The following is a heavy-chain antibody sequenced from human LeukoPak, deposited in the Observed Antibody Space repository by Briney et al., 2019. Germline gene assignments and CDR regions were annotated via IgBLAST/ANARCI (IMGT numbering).Heavy chain of an antibody. CDR3: ARGGGYSYFFDY. CDR1: GGSISSGGYY. V-gene: IGHV4-30-2*01. J-gene: IGHJ4*02. D-gene: IGHD5-18*01. Sequence: PSETLSLTCTVSGGSISSGGYYWSWIRQPPGKGLEWIGYIYHSGSTYYNPSLKSRVTISVDRSKNQFSLKLSSVTAADTAVYYCARGGGYSYFFDYWGQGTLVTVSS. CDR2: IYHSGST.